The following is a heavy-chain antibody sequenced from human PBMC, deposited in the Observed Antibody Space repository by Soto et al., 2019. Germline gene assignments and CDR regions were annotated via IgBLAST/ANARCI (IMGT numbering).Heavy chain of an antibody. D-gene: IGHD6-19*01. CDR2: ISYDGSNK. CDR3: AKDPGSSGWYWFDP. J-gene: IGHJ5*02. CDR1: GFTFSSYG. Sequence: QVQLVESGGGVVQPGRSLRLSCAASGFTFSSYGMHWVRQAPGKGLEWVAVISYDGSNKYYADSVKGRFTISRDNSKNTLYLQMNSLRAEGTAVYYCAKDPGSSGWYWFDPWGQGTLVTVSS. V-gene: IGHV3-30*18.